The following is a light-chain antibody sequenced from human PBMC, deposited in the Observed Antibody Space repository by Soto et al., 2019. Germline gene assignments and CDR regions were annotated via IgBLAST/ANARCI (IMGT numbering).Light chain of an antibody. V-gene: IGKV3-20*01. Sequence: EIVLTQSPATLSLSPGERSTLSCRASQSVSNNYLAWYQQKPGQAPRLLIYGASNRATGIPDRFSGSGSGTDFTLTISRLEPEDFAVYYCQQYCSSGTFGQGAKVDIK. CDR1: QSVSNNY. CDR2: GAS. CDR3: QQYCSSGT. J-gene: IGKJ1*01.